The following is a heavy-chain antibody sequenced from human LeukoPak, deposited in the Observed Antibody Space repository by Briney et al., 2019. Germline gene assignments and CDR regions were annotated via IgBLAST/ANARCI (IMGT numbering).Heavy chain of an antibody. V-gene: IGHV5-51*01. CDR1: GYSFTSYW. J-gene: IGHJ4*02. D-gene: IGHD1-26*01. CDR3: ARTNSGSYPHSYYFDY. CDR2: IYCGDSDT. Sequence: GESLKISCKGSGYSFTSYWIGWVRQMPGKGLEWMGSIYCGDSDTRYSPSFQGQVTISADKSTRTAYLQWSSLKAPDTAMYYCARTNSGSYPHSYYFDYWGQGTLVTVSS.